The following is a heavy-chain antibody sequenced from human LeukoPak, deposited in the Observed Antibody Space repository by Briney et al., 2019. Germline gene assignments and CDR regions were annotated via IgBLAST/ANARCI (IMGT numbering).Heavy chain of an antibody. CDR1: GFTFSSYS. V-gene: IGHV3-74*01. D-gene: IGHD4-11*01. CDR2: INSEGTTT. Sequence: PGGSLRLSCAASGFTFSSYSMNWVRQAPGKGLEWVSRINSEGTTTQYADSVKGRFAISRDNAKNTLDLQMNSLRDEDTAMYFCARGTHFSNSYNWLGSWGQGTLVTVSS. CDR3: ARGTHFSNSYNWLGS. J-gene: IGHJ5*01.